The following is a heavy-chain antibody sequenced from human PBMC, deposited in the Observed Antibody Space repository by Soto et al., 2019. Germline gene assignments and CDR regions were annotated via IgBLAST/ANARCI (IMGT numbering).Heavy chain of an antibody. J-gene: IGHJ6*02. D-gene: IGHD6-13*01. CDR3: AKDRAAAGNYYYYGMDV. CDR2: ISGSGGST. V-gene: IGHV3-23*01. Sequence: QPGGSLRLSCAASGFTFSSYAMNWVRQAPGKGLEWVSVISGSGGSTYYADSVKGRFTISRDNSKNTLYLQMNSLRVEDTAVYYCAKDRAAAGNYYYYGMDVWGQGTTVTVSS. CDR1: GFTFSSYA.